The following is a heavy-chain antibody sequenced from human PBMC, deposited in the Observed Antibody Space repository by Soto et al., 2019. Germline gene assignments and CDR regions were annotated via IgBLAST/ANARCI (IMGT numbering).Heavy chain of an antibody. V-gene: IGHV3-33*01. D-gene: IGHD1-26*01. J-gene: IGHJ4*02. CDR3: TRDPYGGSRYYFDS. Sequence: QVQLVESGGGVVQPGRSLRLSCAASGFTFTNYGMHWVRQAPGKGLEWVAVIWYDGSNKYYADSVKGRITISKDNSQNTLYLQMNNLRAEDTAMYYCTRDPYGGSRYYFDSWGQGTLVTVSS. CDR2: IWYDGSNK. CDR1: GFTFTNYG.